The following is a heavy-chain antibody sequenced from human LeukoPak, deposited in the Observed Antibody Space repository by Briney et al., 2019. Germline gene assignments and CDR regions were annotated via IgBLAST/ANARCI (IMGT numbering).Heavy chain of an antibody. J-gene: IGHJ4*02. CDR3: AGTKGYFDY. CDR2: ISYDGSNK. CDR1: GFTFSSYA. Sequence: PGGSLRLSCAASGFTFSSYAMHWVRQAPGKGLEWVAVISYDGSNKYYADSVKGRFTISRDNSKNTLYLQMNSLRDEDTAVYYCAGTKGYFDYWGQGTLVTVSS. V-gene: IGHV3-30-3*01.